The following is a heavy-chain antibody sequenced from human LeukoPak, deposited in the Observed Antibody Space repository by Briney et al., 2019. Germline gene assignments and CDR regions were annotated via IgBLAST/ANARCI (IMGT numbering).Heavy chain of an antibody. CDR1: GFTFSSYA. CDR2: ISYDGSNK. CDR3: ARGYYGGNFYYFDY. V-gene: IGHV3-30-3*01. D-gene: IGHD4-17*01. J-gene: IGHJ4*02. Sequence: PGGSLRLSCAASGFTFSSYAMPWVRQAPGKGLEWVAVISYDGSNKYYADSVKGRFTISRDNSKNTLYLQMNSLRAEDTAVYYCARGYYGGNFYYFDYWGQGTLVTVSS.